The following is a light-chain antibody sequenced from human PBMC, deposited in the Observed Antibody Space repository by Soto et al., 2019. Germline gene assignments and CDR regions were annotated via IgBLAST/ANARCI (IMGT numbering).Light chain of an antibody. Sequence: QSVLTQPASISGSPGQSITISCIGTRSDIGGYNYVSWHQQHPGKAPKLMIYDAYERPLGVSNRFSGSKSGNTASLTISGLQNEDEADYYCSLYADDRSYVFASGPQVTVL. J-gene: IGLJ1*01. CDR2: DAY. V-gene: IGLV2-14*03. CDR3: SLYADDRSYV. CDR1: RSDIGGYNY.